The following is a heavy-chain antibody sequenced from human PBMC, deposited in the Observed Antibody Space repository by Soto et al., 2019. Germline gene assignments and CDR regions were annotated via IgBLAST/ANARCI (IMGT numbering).Heavy chain of an antibody. CDR3: VKDGSSGWPYYYGLDV. CDR2: ISYDGRNK. CDR1: GFTFSSYG. D-gene: IGHD6-19*01. V-gene: IGHV3-30*18. J-gene: IGHJ6*02. Sequence: QVQLVESGGGGVQPGRSLRLSCAASGFTFSSYGMHWVRQAPGKALEWVAVISYDGRNKYYADSVKGRFTISRDNSKNTLYMQIRSLRAEDTAVYYCVKDGSSGWPYYYGLDVWGQGTTVTVAS.